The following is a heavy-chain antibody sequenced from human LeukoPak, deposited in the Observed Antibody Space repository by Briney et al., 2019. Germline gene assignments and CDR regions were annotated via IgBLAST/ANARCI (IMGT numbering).Heavy chain of an antibody. J-gene: IGHJ4*02. CDR3: ARDPYCSGGSCYSDY. Sequence: SETLSLTCTVSGGSISSYYWSWIRQPPGKGLEWIGYIYYSGSTNYNPSLKSRVTISVDTSKNQFSLKLSSVTAADTAVYYCARDPYCSGGSCYSDYWGQGTLSPSPQ. CDR2: IYYSGST. V-gene: IGHV4-59*01. CDR1: GGSISSYY. D-gene: IGHD2-15*01.